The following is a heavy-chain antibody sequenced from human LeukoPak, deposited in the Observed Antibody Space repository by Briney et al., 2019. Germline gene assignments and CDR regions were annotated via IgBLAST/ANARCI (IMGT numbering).Heavy chain of an antibody. J-gene: IGHJ4*02. D-gene: IGHD3-16*01. CDR2: MYHSGST. V-gene: IGHV4-39*01. CDR3: ATITFGGVKGSYYFDY. Sequence: SETLSLTCTVSGGSISSSNYYWGWIRQPPGKGLEWIGSMYHSGSTYYNPSLKSRVTISEDTTKNQFFLKLSSETAADTAVYYCATITFGGVKGSYYFDYWGQGTLVTVSS. CDR1: GGSISSSNYY.